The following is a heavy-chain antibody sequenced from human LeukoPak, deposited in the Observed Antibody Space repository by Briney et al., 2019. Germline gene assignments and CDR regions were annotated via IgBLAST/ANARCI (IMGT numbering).Heavy chain of an antibody. CDR2: VRSKANNYAT. CDR3: TRLGYSYDYFDY. D-gene: IGHD5-18*01. J-gene: IGHJ4*02. Sequence: GGSLRLSCAASGFTFSSYAMSWARQASGKGLEWVGRVRSKANNYATAYAASVRGRFTISRDDSKNRAYLQMNSLKTEDTAVYYCTRLGYSYDYFDYWGQGTLVTVSS. V-gene: IGHV3-73*01. CDR1: GFTFSSYA.